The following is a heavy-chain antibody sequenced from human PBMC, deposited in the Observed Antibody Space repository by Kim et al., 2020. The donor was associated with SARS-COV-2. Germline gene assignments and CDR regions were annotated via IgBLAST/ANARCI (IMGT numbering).Heavy chain of an antibody. CDR3: AKAPGAAAIPTYFDY. CDR2: ISWNSGSI. J-gene: IGHJ4*02. V-gene: IGHV3-9*01. CDR1: GFTFADYA. D-gene: IGHD2-2*01. Sequence: GGSLRLSCAASGFTFADYAMHWVRQAPGKGLEWVSGISWNSGSIGYADSVKGRFTISRDNAKNSLYLQLNSLRAEDTALYYCAKAPGAAAIPTYFDYWGQRTLVAVSS.